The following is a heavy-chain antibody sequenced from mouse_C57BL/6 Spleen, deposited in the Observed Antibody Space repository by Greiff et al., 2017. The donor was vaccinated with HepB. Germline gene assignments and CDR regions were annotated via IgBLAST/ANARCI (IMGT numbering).Heavy chain of an antibody. CDR3: ARSITTVVANYAMDY. CDR1: GFTFSSYA. V-gene: IGHV5-4*01. Sequence: EVQLQESGGGLVKPGGSLKLSCAASGFTFSSYAMSWVRQTPEKRLEWVATISDGGSYTYYPDNVKGRFTISRDNAKNNLYLQMSHLKSEDTAMYYCARSITTVVANYAMDYWGQGTSVTVSS. D-gene: IGHD1-1*01. J-gene: IGHJ4*01. CDR2: ISDGGSYT.